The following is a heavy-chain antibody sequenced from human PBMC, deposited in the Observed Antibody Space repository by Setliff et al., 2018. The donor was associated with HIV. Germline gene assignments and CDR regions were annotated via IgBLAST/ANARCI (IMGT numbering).Heavy chain of an antibody. J-gene: IGHJ4*02. D-gene: IGHD6-13*01. V-gene: IGHV3-7*01. CDR3: ARGGVPYSSSWYVPDY. CDR1: GFTFSSDW. CDR2: IKQDGSEK. Sequence: GGSLRLSCAASGFTFSSDWMSWVRQAPGKGLEWVANIKQDGSEKYYVDSVKGRFTISRDNAKNSLYLQMNSLRAEDTAVYYCARGGVPYSSSWYVPDYWGQGTLVTVSS.